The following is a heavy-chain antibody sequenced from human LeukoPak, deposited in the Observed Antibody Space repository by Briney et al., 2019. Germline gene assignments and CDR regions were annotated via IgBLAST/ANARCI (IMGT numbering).Heavy chain of an antibody. Sequence: GGSLRLSCAASGFTFSSYWMSWVRQAPGKGLEWVANIKQDGSEKYYVDSVKGRFTISRDNSKNTLYLQMTSLKAEDTAVYYCAKDREYTVALTSFDIWGQGTMVTVS. V-gene: IGHV3-7*03. CDR1: GFTFSSYW. CDR3: AKDREYTVALTSFDI. J-gene: IGHJ3*02. D-gene: IGHD2/OR15-2a*01. CDR2: IKQDGSEK.